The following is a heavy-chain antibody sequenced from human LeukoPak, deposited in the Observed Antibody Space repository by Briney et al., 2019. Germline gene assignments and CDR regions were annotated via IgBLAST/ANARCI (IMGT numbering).Heavy chain of an antibody. CDR2: IKSKTDGGTT. CDR1: GFTFSNAW. D-gene: IGHD3-3*01. J-gene: IGHJ1*01. Sequence: GGSLRLSCAASGFTFSNAWMSWVRQAPGKGLEWVGRIKSKTDGGTTDYAAPVKGRFTISRDDSKNTLYLQMNSLKTEDTAVYYCTTLQYRVGAYYDFWSGYWERNEYFQHWGQGTLVTVSS. V-gene: IGHV3-15*01. CDR3: TTLQYRVGAYYDFWSGYWERNEYFQH.